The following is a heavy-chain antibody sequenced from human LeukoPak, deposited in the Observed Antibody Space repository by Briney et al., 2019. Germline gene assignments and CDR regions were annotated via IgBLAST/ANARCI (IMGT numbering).Heavy chain of an antibody. CDR3: ARVEIAAAGNFGFDY. J-gene: IGHJ4*02. CDR1: GDSISSGDYY. D-gene: IGHD6-13*01. V-gene: IGHV4-61*02. Sequence: SETLSLTCTVSGDSISSGDYYWSWIRQPAGKGLEWIGRISSSGSTNYNPSLKSRVTISVDTSKNQFSLKLSSVTAADTAVYYCARVEIAAAGNFGFDYWGQGTLVTVSS. CDR2: ISSSGST.